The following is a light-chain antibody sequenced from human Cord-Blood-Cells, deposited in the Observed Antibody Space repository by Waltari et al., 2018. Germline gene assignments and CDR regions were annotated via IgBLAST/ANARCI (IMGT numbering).Light chain of an antibody. Sequence: QSALTQPHSVSGSPGQSVTISCTGTSIDVGSYNRVSWYQQPPGTAPKLMIYEVSNRPSGVPDRFSGSKSGNTAALTISGLQAEDEADYYCSSYTSSSTVVFGGGTKLTVL. J-gene: IGLJ2*01. CDR3: SSYTSSSTVV. V-gene: IGLV2-18*02. CDR1: SIDVGSYNR. CDR2: EVS.